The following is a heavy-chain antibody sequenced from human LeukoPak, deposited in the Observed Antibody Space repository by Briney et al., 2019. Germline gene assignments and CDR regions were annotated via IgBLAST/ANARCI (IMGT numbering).Heavy chain of an antibody. CDR3: AREYSSSWYYFDY. V-gene: IGHV4-59*01. CDR2: IYYSGRT. J-gene: IGHJ4*02. D-gene: IGHD6-13*01. CDR1: GGSISSYS. Sequence: PSETLSLTCTVSGGSISSYSWSWIRQPPGKGLEWIGDIYYSGRTNYNPSLKSRVTISVDTSKNQFSLKLSSVTAADTAVYYCAREYSSSWYYFDYWGQGTLVTVSA.